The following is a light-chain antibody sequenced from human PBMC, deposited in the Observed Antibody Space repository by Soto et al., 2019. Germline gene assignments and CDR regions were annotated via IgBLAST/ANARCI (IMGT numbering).Light chain of an antibody. J-gene: IGKJ1*01. V-gene: IGKV1-39*01. CDR1: QSSSSY. CDR2: ATS. CDR3: QQSYNTPRT. Sequence: DIQMTQSPSSLSASVGDRVTITCRARQSSSSYLNWYQQKPGKAPNLLLYATSSLHSGVPSRFSGSGSGTDLTLTISSLQTEDFATYYCQQSYNTPRTFGQGTKVEIK.